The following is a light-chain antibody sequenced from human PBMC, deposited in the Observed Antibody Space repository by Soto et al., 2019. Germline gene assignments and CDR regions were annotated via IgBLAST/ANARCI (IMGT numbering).Light chain of an antibody. CDR1: QSVGRAY. CDR2: GVS. Sequence: EVVLTQSPGTLSLSPGERASLSCRASQSVGRAYLSWYQHKPGQAPRLLIYGVSLRATGIPERFSGSGSGTDFTLTINTVDPEDFAVYYCQQYGLSPLYSFGQGTRLEI. CDR3: QQYGLSPLYS. V-gene: IGKV3-20*01. J-gene: IGKJ2*03.